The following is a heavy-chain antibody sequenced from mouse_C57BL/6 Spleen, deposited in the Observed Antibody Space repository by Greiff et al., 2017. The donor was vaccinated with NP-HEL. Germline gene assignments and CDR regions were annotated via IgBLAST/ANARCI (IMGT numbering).Heavy chain of an antibody. D-gene: IGHD2-3*01. CDR2: INPSSGYS. V-gene: IGHV1-4*01. J-gene: IGHJ2*01. Sequence: QVQLKESGAELARPGASVKMSCKASGYTFTSYTMHWVKQRPGQGLEWIGYINPSSGYSKYNQKFKDKATLTADKSSSTAYMQLSSLTSEDSAVYYCARDDGYLDYWGQGTTLTVSS. CDR1: GYTFTSYT. CDR3: ARDDGYLDY.